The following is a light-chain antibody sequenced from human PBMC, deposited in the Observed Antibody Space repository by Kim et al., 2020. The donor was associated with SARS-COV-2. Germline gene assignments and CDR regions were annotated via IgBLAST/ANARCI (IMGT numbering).Light chain of an antibody. V-gene: IGKV3-11*01. J-gene: IGKJ4*01. CDR1: RSVGVR. CDR2: DAT. Sequence: PGHGATLSCRPGRSVGVRLAWYPRTRGQAPRLLVYDATVSAPGIPVRFSGSVSGADFTLTISGLEPEDFTIFYCMHHSKRPPAPSFGGGTQVDIK. CDR3: MHHSKRPPAPS.